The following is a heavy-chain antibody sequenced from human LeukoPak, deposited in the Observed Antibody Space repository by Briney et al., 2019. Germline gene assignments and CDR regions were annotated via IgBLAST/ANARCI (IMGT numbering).Heavy chain of an antibody. J-gene: IGHJ4*02. CDR3: ARVSKEAFGRGYFDY. V-gene: IGHV4-59*12. Sequence: PSETLSLTCTVSGGSISSYYWSWIRQPPGKGLEWIGYIYYSGSTHYSPSLNSQVTISVDTSKDKFSLKLNSVTAADTAVYYCARVSKEAFGRGYFDYWGQGTLVTVSS. CDR1: GGSISSYY. D-gene: IGHD3-3*02. CDR2: IYYSGST.